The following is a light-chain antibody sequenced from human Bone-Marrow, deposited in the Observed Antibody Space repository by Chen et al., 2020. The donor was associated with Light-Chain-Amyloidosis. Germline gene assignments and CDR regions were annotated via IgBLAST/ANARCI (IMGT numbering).Light chain of an antibody. V-gene: IGKV1-39*01. CDR1: QNIGNY. CDR2: AAS. J-gene: IGKJ4*01. CDR3: QHCYSTPRT. Sequence: DIQMTQSPSSLSASVGDKVTITCRASQNIGNYLNWYQQKPGKAPKFLISAASRLQSGVPSRFSGSGSGTDFTLTISSLEPEDFATYFCQHCYSTPRTFGGGTKVEIK.